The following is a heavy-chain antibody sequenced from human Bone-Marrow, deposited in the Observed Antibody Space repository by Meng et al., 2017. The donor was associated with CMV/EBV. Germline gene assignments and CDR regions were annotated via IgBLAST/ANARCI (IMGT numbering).Heavy chain of an antibody. J-gene: IGHJ5*02. CDR1: GGSISSYY. V-gene: IGHV4-59*01. CDR3: ARDFTDIVVVPAAMGWFDP. D-gene: IGHD2-2*01. CDR2: IYYSGST. Sequence: SETLSLTCTVSGGSISSYYWSWIRQPPGKGLEWIGYIYYSGSTKYNPSLRSRVTILLDTSKEQFSLKLSSVTAADTAVYYCARDFTDIVVVPAAMGWFDPWGQGTLVTVSS.